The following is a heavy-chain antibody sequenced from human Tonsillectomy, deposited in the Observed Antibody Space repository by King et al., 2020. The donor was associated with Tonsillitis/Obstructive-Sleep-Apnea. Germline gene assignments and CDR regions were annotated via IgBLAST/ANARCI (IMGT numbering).Heavy chain of an antibody. D-gene: IGHD3-10*01. V-gene: IGHV4-39*01. J-gene: IGHJ6*03. CDR2: IYYNGDT. Sequence: QVQLQESGPGLVKPSETLSLTCTVSVGSVSSSNYYWGWVRQPPGKGLEWIGSIYYNGDTYYNPSLKSRVAISVDTSKNQFSLKLNSVTAADTAVYYCVRQSDFFSGSPHDYCYYMDVWGKGTTVTVSS. CDR3: VRQSDFFSGSPHDYCYYMDV. CDR1: VGSVSSSNYY.